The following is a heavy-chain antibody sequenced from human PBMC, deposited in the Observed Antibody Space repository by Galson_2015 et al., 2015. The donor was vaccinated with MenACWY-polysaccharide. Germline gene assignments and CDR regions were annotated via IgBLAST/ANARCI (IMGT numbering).Heavy chain of an antibody. V-gene: IGHV3-23*01. Sequence: SLRLSCAASGFTFSNYFMTWVRQAPGKGLEWVSTVTSSDDATYYADSVKGRFTISRDNSGNTLYLQMNSLRAEDTAVYYCSRYCSGIRCYSGLDYWGQGTLVTVSS. CDR1: GFTFSNYF. CDR3: SRYCSGIRCYSGLDY. CDR2: VTSSDDAT. D-gene: IGHD2-15*01. J-gene: IGHJ4*02.